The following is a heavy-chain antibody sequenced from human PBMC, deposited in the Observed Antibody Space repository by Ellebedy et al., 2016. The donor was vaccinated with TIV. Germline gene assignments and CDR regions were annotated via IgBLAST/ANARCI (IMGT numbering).Heavy chain of an antibody. Sequence: GESLKISCAASGFTFSSYWMSWVRQAPGKGLEWVANIKQDGSEKYYVDSVKGRFTISRDNAKNSLYLQMNSLRAEDTAVYYCARGPLGKLTYSSGTDYWGQGNLVTVSS. V-gene: IGHV3-7*01. CDR3: ARGPLGKLTYSSGTDY. D-gene: IGHD6-19*01. CDR2: IKQDGSEK. CDR1: GFTFSSYW. J-gene: IGHJ4*02.